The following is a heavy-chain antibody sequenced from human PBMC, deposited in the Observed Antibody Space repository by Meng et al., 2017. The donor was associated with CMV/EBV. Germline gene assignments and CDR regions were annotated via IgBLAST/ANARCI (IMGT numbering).Heavy chain of an antibody. CDR2: ISYDGSNK. CDR1: GFTFSSYA. Sequence: GESLKISCAASGFTFSSYAMNWVRRAPGKGLEWVAVISYDGSNKYYADSVKGRFTISRDNSKNTLYLQMNSLRAEDTAVYYCARDRRIAVAGKKYYYYYGMDVWGQGTTVTVSS. CDR3: ARDRRIAVAGKKYYYYYGMDV. V-gene: IGHV3-30*04. D-gene: IGHD6-19*01. J-gene: IGHJ6*02.